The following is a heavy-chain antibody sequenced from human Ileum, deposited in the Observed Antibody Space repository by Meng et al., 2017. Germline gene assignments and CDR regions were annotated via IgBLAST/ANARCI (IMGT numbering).Heavy chain of an antibody. Sequence: EGQLEESGGGWVKPGGSRRLAWVASGLMFSNAWMSWVRQAPGKGLGWVGRSKSKTDGETTEYAAPVKGRFTISRDDSKNTLYLQMNSLKIEDTAVYYCTTVPELCEPWGQGTLVTVSS. D-gene: IGHD1-7*01. CDR1: GLMFSNAW. CDR3: TTVPELCEP. CDR2: SKSKTDGETT. V-gene: IGHV3-15*01. J-gene: IGHJ5*02.